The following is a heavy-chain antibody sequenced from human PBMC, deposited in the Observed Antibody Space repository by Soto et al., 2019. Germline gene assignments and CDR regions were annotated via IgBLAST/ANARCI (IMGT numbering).Heavy chain of an antibody. CDR3: AKGMRPDGVWDFDA. D-gene: IGHD2-8*01. V-gene: IGHV3-23*01. J-gene: IGHJ4*02. CDR1: GFTFSTYT. Sequence: EGQLLESGGGLVQPGASLRLSCATSGFTFSTYTMAWVRQAPGRGPEWVSGIAQNGGTYYADSVKGRFTISRDNSRNTASLQMTALKGAVTSKYYCAKGMRPDGVWDFDAWGQGTLVTVAS. CDR2: IAQNGGT.